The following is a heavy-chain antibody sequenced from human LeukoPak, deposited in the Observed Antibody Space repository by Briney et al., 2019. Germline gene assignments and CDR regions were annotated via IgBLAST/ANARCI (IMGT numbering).Heavy chain of an antibody. J-gene: IGHJ4*02. CDR3: ARRYSYAYSFDY. Sequence: ASVKVSCKASGYSFTGYYMHWVRQAPGRGLEWMGWINPKNGGTNYAQKFQGRVTMTRDTSISTAYMELSSLMSDDTAVYYCARRYSYAYSFDYWGQGTLVTVSS. V-gene: IGHV1-2*02. D-gene: IGHD5-18*01. CDR1: GYSFTGYY. CDR2: INPKNGGT.